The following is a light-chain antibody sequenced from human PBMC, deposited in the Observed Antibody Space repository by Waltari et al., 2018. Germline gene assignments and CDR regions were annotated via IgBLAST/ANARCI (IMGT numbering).Light chain of an antibody. CDR2: GAS. CDR3: QQYNTWPPWT. CDR1: QTVSSN. Sequence: ETVMTQSPATLSVSPGESATLSCSTSQTVSSNLAGYQQKPGQAPRLRIYGASIRATGVPARFSGSGSGTQFTLTIHSLQSEDFAIYYCQQYNTWPPWTFGQGTKVDIK. V-gene: IGKV3-15*01. J-gene: IGKJ1*01.